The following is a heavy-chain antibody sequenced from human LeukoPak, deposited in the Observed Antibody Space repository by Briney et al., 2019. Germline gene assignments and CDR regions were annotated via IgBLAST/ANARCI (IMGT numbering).Heavy chain of an antibody. V-gene: IGHV3-7*01. Sequence: PGGSPRLSCTAFGFTFGDYAMSWVRQAPGKGLEWVANIKKDGSEKYYVDSVKGRFTISRDNAKNSLYLQMNSLRAEDTAVYYCARDLYRIVVVPHYFDYWGQGTLVTVSS. CDR3: ARDLYRIVVVPHYFDY. D-gene: IGHD3-22*01. J-gene: IGHJ4*02. CDR2: IKKDGSEK. CDR1: GFTFGDYA.